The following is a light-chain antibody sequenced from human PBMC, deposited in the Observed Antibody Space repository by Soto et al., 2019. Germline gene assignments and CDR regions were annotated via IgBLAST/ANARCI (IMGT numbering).Light chain of an antibody. CDR1: QSVSSN. Sequence: EIVMTQSPATLSVSPGERATLSSRASQSVSSNLAWYQQKHGQAPRLLIYGASTRATGIPARCSGSGSGTAFTLTISSLNSEACAVYYCQQWNNWSCTLGSGTKVVLK. V-gene: IGKV3-15*01. CDR3: QQWNNWSCT. CDR2: GAS. J-gene: IGKJ1*01.